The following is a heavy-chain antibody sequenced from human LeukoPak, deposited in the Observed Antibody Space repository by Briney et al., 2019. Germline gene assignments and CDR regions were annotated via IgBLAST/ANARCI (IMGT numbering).Heavy chain of an antibody. D-gene: IGHD3-10*01. J-gene: IGHJ4*02. V-gene: IGHV3-30*03. Sequence: PGGSLRLSCAASGFTFSSYGMHWVRQAPGKGLEWVAVISYDGSNKYYADSVKGRFTISRDNSKNTLYLQMNSLRAEDTAVYYCAALWFGESDPEYWGQGTPVTVSS. CDR3: AALWFGESDPEY. CDR2: ISYDGSNK. CDR1: GFTFSSYG.